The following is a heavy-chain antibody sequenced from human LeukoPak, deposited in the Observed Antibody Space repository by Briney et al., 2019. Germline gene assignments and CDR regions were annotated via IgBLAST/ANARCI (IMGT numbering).Heavy chain of an antibody. D-gene: IGHD2-21*01. CDR1: GFSFGDYA. J-gene: IGHJ3*02. CDR2: IYSGGST. CDR3: ASYSSVEKDAFDI. Sequence: GGSLRLSCTASGFSFGDYAMSWVRQAPGKGLEWVSVIYSGGSTYYADSVKGRFTISRDNSKNTLYLQMNSLRAEDTAVYYCASYSSVEKDAFDIWGQGTMVTVSS. V-gene: IGHV3-66*01.